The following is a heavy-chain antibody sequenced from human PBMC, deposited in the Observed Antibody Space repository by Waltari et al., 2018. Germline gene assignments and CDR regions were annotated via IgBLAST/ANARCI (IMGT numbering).Heavy chain of an antibody. V-gene: IGHV3-9*01. CDR3: AKDIEKGFSDILTGSYYYYYYGMDV. CDR2: ISWNSGSI. D-gene: IGHD3-9*01. J-gene: IGHJ6*02. CDR1: GGSISSGGYY. Sequence: VQLQESGPGLVKPSQTLSLTCTVSGGSISSGGYYWSWIRQHPGKGLEWVSGISWNSGSIGYADSVKGRFTISRDNAKNSLYLQMNSLRAEDTALYYCAKDIEKGFSDILTGSYYYYYYGMDVWGQGTTVTVSS.